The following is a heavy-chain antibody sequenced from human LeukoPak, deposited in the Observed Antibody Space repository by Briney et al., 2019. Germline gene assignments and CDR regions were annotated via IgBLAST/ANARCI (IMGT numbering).Heavy chain of an antibody. D-gene: IGHD1-26*01. Sequence: ASVKVSCKASGNTFTSYDINWVRQATGQGIEWMGWVSLNSGNTGYAQKFQGRVTMTRNTSISTAYMELSSLRSEDTAVYYCAKLYSGSYYWFDPWGQGTLVTVSS. CDR1: GNTFTSYD. CDR3: AKLYSGSYYWFDP. CDR2: VSLNSGNT. J-gene: IGHJ5*02. V-gene: IGHV1-8*01.